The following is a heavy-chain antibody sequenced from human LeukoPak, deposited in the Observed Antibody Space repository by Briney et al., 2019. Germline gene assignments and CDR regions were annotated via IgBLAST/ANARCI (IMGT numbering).Heavy chain of an antibody. D-gene: IGHD2-2*02. CDR2: SSAYNGNT. CDR3: ARTQDIVVVPAAIQPSLGYGMDV. V-gene: IGHV1-18*04. J-gene: IGHJ6*04. Sequence: GASVKVSCKASGYTFTSYGISWVRQAPGQGLEWMGWSSAYNGNTNDAQKLQGRVTMTTDTSTSTAYMELRSLRSDDTAVYYCARTQDIVVVPAAIQPSLGYGMDVWGKGTTVTVSS. CDR1: GYTFTSYG.